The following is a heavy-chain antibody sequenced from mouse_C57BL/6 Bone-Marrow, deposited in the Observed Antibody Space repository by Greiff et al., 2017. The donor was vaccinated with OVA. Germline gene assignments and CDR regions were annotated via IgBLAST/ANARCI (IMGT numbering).Heavy chain of an antibody. V-gene: IGHV1-26*01. D-gene: IGHD2-14*01. CDR3: AREGIDWYFEV. J-gene: IGHJ1*03. CDR1: GYTFTDYY. Sequence: EVQLQQSGPELVKPGASVKISCKASGYTFTDYYMNWVKQSHGKCLEWIGDINPNNGGTSYNQKFKGKATLTVDKSSSTAYMELRSLTSEDDAVYYCAREGIDWYFEVGGTGTTVTVSS. CDR2: INPNNGGT.